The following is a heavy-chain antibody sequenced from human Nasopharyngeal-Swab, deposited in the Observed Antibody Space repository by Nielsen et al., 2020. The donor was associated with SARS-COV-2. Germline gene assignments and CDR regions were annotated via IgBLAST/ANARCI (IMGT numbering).Heavy chain of an antibody. CDR3: ARDDYGDYGYFGH. J-gene: IGHJ4*02. CDR2: INPHSRGT. V-gene: IGHV1-2*02. Sequence: WVRQAPGQGLEWMGWINPHSRGTKYAQKFQGRVTMTSDTSINTAYMELRRLRSDDTAVYYCARDDYGDYGYFGHWGQGILVTVSS. D-gene: IGHD4-17*01.